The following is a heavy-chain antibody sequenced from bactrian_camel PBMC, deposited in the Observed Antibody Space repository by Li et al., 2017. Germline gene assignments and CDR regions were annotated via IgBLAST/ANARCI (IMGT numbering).Heavy chain of an antibody. V-gene: IGHV3S63*01. CDR2: TISSERST. J-gene: IGHJ4*01. D-gene: IGHD2*01. CDR1: GFTFDDHD. CDR3: AADPVCSWYSSTSL. Sequence: HVQLVESGGGSVQTGGSLRLSCAASGFTFDDHDMGWFRQAHGDGCELVSTISSERSTYYADSVKGRFTISRDNAKKAVYLEMNSLNSEDTGMYYCAADPVCSWYSSTSLWGRGTQVTVS.